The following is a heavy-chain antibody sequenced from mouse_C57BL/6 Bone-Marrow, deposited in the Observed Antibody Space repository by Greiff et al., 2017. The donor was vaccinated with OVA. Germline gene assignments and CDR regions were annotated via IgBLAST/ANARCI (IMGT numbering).Heavy chain of an antibody. D-gene: IGHD2-3*01. J-gene: IGHJ1*03. CDR3: ARGEGLLPWYFDV. CDR2: IYPRDGST. Sequence: QVQLKPSGPELVKPGASVKLSCKASGYTFTSYDINWVKQRPGQGLEWIGWIYPRDGSTKYNEKFKGKATLTVDTSSSTAYMELHSLTSEDSAVYFCARGEGLLPWYFDVWGTGTTVTVSS. V-gene: IGHV1-85*01. CDR1: GYTFTSYD.